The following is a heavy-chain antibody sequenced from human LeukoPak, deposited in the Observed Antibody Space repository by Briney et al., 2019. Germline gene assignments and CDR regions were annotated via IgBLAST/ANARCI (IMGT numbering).Heavy chain of an antibody. D-gene: IGHD4-17*01. V-gene: IGHV1-2*02. CDR2: INPNSGGT. CDR3: ARDSSYGDLEGAFDY. CDR1: GYTFTGYY. J-gene: IGHJ4*02. Sequence: VDSVKVSCKASGYTFTGYYMHWVRQAPGQGLEWMGWINPNSGGTNYAQKFQGRVTMTRDTSISTAYMELSRLRSDDTAVYYCARDSSYGDLEGAFDYWGQGTLVAVSS.